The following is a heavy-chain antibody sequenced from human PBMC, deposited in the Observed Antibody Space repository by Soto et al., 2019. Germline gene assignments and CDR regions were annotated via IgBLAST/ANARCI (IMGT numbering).Heavy chain of an antibody. CDR3: ARDRIREYDFWSGYYFSSYGMDV. Sequence: GASVKVSCKASGGTFSSYAISWVRQAPGQGLEWMGGIIPIFGTANYAQKFQGRVTITADESTSTAYMELSSLRSEDTAVYYCARDRIREYDFWSGYYFSSYGMDVWGQGTTVTVSS. D-gene: IGHD3-3*01. V-gene: IGHV1-69*13. CDR2: IIPIFGTA. J-gene: IGHJ6*02. CDR1: GGTFSSYA.